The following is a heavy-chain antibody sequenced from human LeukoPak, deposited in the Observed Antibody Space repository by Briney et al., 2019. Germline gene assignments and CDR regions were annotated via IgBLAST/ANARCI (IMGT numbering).Heavy chain of an antibody. V-gene: IGHV4-31*03. CDR1: GGSISSGGYY. CDR2: IYYSGST. D-gene: IGHD6-13*01. J-gene: IGHJ4*02. Sequence: SQTLSLTCTVSGGSISSGGYYWSWIRQHPGKGLEWIGYIYYSGSTYYNPSLKSRVTISVDTSKNQLSLKLSSVTAADTAVYYCASLRGGSSWYVDYWGQGTLVTVSS. CDR3: ASLRGGSSWYVDY.